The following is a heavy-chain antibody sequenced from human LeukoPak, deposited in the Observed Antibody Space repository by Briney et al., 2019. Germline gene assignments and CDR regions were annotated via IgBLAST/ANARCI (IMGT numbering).Heavy chain of an antibody. V-gene: IGHV4-59*01. CDR1: GGSISSYY. Sequence: SETLSLTCTVSGGSISSYYWSWIRQPPGKGLEWIGYIYYSGSTNYNPSLKSRVPISVDTSNNQFSLKLSSVTAADTAVYYCARDLGGYCSSTSCYGLDYWGQGTLVTVSS. J-gene: IGHJ4*02. D-gene: IGHD2-2*01. CDR2: IYYSGST. CDR3: ARDLGGYCSSTSCYGLDY.